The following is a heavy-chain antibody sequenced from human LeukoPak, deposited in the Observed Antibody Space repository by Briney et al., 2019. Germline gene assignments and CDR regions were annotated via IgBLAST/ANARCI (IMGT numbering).Heavy chain of an antibody. D-gene: IGHD5-18*01. Sequence: ASVKVSCKACGYTFTSYYMHWVRQAPGQGLEWMGIINPSGGSTSYAQKFQGRVTMTRDTSTSTVYMELSSLRSEDTAVYYCAKTSEIQLWPSYVDYWGQGTLVTVSS. V-gene: IGHV1-46*01. CDR2: INPSGGST. CDR3: AKTSEIQLWPSYVDY. J-gene: IGHJ4*02. CDR1: GYTFTSYY.